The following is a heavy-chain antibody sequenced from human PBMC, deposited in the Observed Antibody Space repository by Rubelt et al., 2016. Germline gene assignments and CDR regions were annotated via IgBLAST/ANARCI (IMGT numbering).Heavy chain of an antibody. CDR3: ARVGNEGYFDL. CDR1: GYTFTSYG. D-gene: IGHD1-1*01. J-gene: IGHJ2*01. Sequence: QVQLVQSGAEVKKPGASVKVSCKASGYTFTSYGISWVRQAPGQGLEWMGGIIPIFGTANYAQKFQGRVTITADESTSTAYMELSSLRSEDTAVYYCARVGNEGYFDLWGRGTLVAVSS. CDR2: IIPIFGTA. V-gene: IGHV1-69*13.